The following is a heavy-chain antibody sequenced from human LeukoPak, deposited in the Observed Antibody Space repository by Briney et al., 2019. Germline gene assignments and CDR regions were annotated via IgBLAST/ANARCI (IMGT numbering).Heavy chain of an antibody. CDR1: GFTFSSYS. CDR2: IDSSSSTI. D-gene: IGHD3-10*01. Sequence: GGSLRLSCAASGFTFSSYSMNWVRQAPGKGLEWVSYIDSSSSTIYYADSVKSRFTISRDNAKNSLYLQMNSLRAEDTAVYYCARDRGGAGWPCFDYWGQGALVTVSS. CDR3: ARDRGGAGWPCFDY. V-gene: IGHV3-48*01. J-gene: IGHJ4*02.